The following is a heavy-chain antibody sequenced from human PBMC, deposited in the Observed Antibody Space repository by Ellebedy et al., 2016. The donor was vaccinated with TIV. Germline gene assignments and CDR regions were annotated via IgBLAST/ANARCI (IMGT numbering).Heavy chain of an antibody. CDR2: IWYDGSNK. V-gene: IGHV3-33*01. Sequence: GGSLRLXCAASGFTFSSYGMHWVRQAPGKGLEWVAVIWYDGSNKYYADSVKGRFTISRDNSKNTLYLQMNSLRAEDTAVYYCARDQSEQDYGDYHSFDYWGQGTLVTVSS. J-gene: IGHJ4*02. CDR1: GFTFSSYG. D-gene: IGHD4-17*01. CDR3: ARDQSEQDYGDYHSFDY.